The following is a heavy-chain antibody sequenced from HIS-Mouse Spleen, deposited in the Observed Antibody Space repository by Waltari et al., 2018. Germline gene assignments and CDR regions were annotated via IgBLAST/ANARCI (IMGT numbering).Heavy chain of an antibody. J-gene: IGHJ4*02. D-gene: IGHD1-26*01. CDR3: AKDRGSPLYFDY. CDR1: GFTFSCYG. Sequence: QVQLVESGGGVVQPGRSLRLSCAASGFTFSCYGCHWVRQAPGKGLEWVAVISDDGSNKYYADSVKGRFTISRDNSKNTLYLQMNSLRAEDTAVYYCAKDRGSPLYFDYWGQGTLVTVSS. V-gene: IGHV3-30*18. CDR2: ISDDGSNK.